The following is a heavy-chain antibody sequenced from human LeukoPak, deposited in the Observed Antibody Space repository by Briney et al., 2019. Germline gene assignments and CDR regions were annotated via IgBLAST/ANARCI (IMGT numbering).Heavy chain of an antibody. J-gene: IGHJ5*02. V-gene: IGHV4-39*07. Sequence: SETLSLTCTVSGGSISSSSYYWGWIRQPPGKGLEWIGRIYYSGSTYYNPSLKSRVTISVDTSKNQFSLKLSSVTAGETPVYYCAPTVVGPTGCFDPWGQGTLVSVSS. CDR1: GGSISSSSYY. D-gene: IGHD1-26*01. CDR2: IYYSGST. CDR3: APTVVGPTGCFDP.